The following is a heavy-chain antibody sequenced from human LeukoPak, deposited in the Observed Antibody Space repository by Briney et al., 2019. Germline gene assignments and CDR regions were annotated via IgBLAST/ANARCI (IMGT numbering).Heavy chain of an antibody. CDR1: GFTFSAYW. D-gene: IGHD3/OR15-3a*01. CDR2: INDVGSDS. V-gene: IGHV3-74*01. Sequence: TGGSLRLSCAASGFTFSAYWMHWVRQAPGKGLVWVGRINDVGSDSTYVDSVKGRFTISRDNSKNALSLQLNSLRPEDTALYYCAKHFCTGLDCSLFDSWGQGTLVTVSS. J-gene: IGHJ4*02. CDR3: AKHFCTGLDCSLFDS.